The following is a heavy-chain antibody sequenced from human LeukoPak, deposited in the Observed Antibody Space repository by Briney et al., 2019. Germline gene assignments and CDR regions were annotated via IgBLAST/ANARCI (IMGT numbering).Heavy chain of an antibody. CDR3: ARTDVSSTWSFDF. CDR1: GDSINNFY. Sequence: PSETLSLTCTVSGDSINNFYWNWIRQPAGKGLEWIGRIYTSGATNYNPSLKSRVTMSVDTSKTQFSLKLRSVTAADTAVYYCARTDVSSTWSFDFWGQGTLVTVSS. J-gene: IGHJ4*02. CDR2: IYTSGAT. V-gene: IGHV4-4*07. D-gene: IGHD6-13*01.